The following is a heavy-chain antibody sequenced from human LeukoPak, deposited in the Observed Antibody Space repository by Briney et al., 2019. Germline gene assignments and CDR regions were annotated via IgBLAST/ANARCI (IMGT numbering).Heavy chain of an antibody. J-gene: IGHJ4*02. V-gene: IGHV4-30-2*01. Sequence: PSETLSLTCAVSGGSISSGGYSWSWIRQPPGKGLEWIGYIYHSGSTYYNPSLKSRVTISVDRSKNQFSLTLSSVTAADTAVYYCARGDYYDSSGYYFDYWGQGTLVTVSS. CDR3: ARGDYYDSSGYYFDY. CDR1: GGSISSGGYS. CDR2: IYHSGST. D-gene: IGHD3-22*01.